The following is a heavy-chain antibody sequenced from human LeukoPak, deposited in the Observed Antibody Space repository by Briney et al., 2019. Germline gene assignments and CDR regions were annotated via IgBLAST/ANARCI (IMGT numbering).Heavy chain of an antibody. CDR2: INPNSGDT. CDR3: ASGSRLRLVIFGVIVPPDY. Sequence: GASVKVSCKASGYTFTDYYLHWVRQAPGQELEWMGSINPNSGDTNYLPKFQGRVTMTRDASISTAYMELSSLRSDDTAIYFCASGSRLRLVIFGVIVPPDYWGQGTLVTVSS. V-gene: IGHV1-2*02. J-gene: IGHJ4*02. CDR1: GYTFTDYY. D-gene: IGHD3-3*02.